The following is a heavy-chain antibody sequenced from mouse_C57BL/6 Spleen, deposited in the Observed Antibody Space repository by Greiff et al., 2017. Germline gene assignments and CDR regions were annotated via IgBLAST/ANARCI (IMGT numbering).Heavy chain of an antibody. CDR3: TREGNWDAMDY. V-gene: IGHV5-9-1*02. CDR2: ISSGGDYI. D-gene: IGHD4-1*01. Sequence: EVKVVESGEGLVKPGGSLKLSCAASGFTFSSYAMSWVRQTPEKRLEWVAYISSGGDYIYYADTVKGRFTISRDNARNTLYLQMSSLKSEDTAMYYCTREGNWDAMDYWGQGTSVTVSS. J-gene: IGHJ4*01. CDR1: GFTFSSYA.